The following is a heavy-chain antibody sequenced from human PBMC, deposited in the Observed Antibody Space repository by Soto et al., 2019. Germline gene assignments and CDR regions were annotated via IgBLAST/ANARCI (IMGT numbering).Heavy chain of an antibody. CDR1: GFTFSSYA. CDR2: ISYDGSNK. J-gene: IGHJ3*02. V-gene: IGHV3-30-3*01. D-gene: IGHD6-19*01. Sequence: QVQLVESGGGVVQPGRSLRLSCAASGFTFSSYAMHWVRQAPGKRLEWVAVISYDGSNKYYADSVKGRFTISRDNSKNTLYLQMNSLRAEDTAVYYCARDEQWLDDAFDIWGQGTMVTVSS. CDR3: ARDEQWLDDAFDI.